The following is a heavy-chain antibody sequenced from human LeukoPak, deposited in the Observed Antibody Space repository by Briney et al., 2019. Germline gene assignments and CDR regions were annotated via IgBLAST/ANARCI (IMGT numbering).Heavy chain of an antibody. CDR2: ISYDGSNK. J-gene: IGHJ4*02. D-gene: IGHD2-2*01. V-gene: IGHV3-30*18. Sequence: PGGSLRLSCAASGFTFSSYGMHWVRQAPGKGLEWVAVISYDGSNKYYADSVKGRFTISRDNSKNTLYLQMNSLRAEDTAVYYCAKDRVPAAMEVFDYWGQGTLVTVSS. CDR1: GFTFSSYG. CDR3: AKDRVPAAMEVFDY.